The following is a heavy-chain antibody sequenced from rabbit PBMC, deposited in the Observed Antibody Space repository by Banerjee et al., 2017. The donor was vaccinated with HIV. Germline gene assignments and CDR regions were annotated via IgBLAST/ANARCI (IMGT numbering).Heavy chain of an antibody. CDR1: GFIFSDNYA. Sequence: QSLEESGGDLVKPGASLTLTCTASGFIFSDNYAMCWVRQPPGKGLEWIACIVADSSGFTSYANWAKGRFTISKTSSTTVTLQMTSLTAADTATYFCARDLAGVIGWNFNLWGQGTLVTVS. D-gene: IGHD4-1*01. CDR2: IVADSSGFT. V-gene: IGHV1S40*01. J-gene: IGHJ4*01. CDR3: ARDLAGVIGWNFNL.